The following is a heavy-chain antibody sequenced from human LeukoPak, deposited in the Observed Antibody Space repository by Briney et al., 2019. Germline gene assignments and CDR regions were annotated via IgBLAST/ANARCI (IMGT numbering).Heavy chain of an antibody. D-gene: IGHD7-27*01. J-gene: IGHJ4*02. V-gene: IGHV3-30*03. CDR1: GFTFSSYG. CDR2: ISYDGSNK. Sequence: GGSLRLSCAASGFTFSSYGMHWVRQAPGKGLEWVAVISYDGSNKYYADSVKGRFTISRDNSKNTLYLQTNSLTAEDTAVYYCAGRAELGRGFDYWGQGTLVTVSS. CDR3: AGRAELGRGFDY.